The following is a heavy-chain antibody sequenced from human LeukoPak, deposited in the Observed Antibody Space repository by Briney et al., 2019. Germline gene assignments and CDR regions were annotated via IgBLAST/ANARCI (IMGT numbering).Heavy chain of an antibody. D-gene: IGHD4-11*01. V-gene: IGHV3-30-3*01. CDR2: ISYDGSNK. CDR3: ARDRYSNYGYDYYSMDV. J-gene: IGHJ6*02. CDR1: GFTFSSYA. Sequence: GGSLRLSCAASGFTFSSYAMHWVRQAPGKGLEWVAVISYDGSNKYYADSVKGRFTISRDNSKNTLYLQMNSLRAEDTAVYYCARDRYSNYGYDYYSMDVWGQGTTVTVSS.